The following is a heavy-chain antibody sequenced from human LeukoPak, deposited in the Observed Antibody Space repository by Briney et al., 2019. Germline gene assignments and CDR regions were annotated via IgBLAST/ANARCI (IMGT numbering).Heavy chain of an antibody. CDR3: ARELDIVVVPAAAFDY. Sequence: GGSLRLSCAASGFTFSSYSMNWVRQAPGKGLEWVSSISSSSSYIYYADSVKGRFTIPRDNTKNSLYLQMNSLRAEDTAVYYCARELDIVVVPAAAFDYWGQGTLVTVSS. CDR2: ISSSSSYI. CDR1: GFTFSSYS. D-gene: IGHD2-2*01. V-gene: IGHV3-21*01. J-gene: IGHJ4*02.